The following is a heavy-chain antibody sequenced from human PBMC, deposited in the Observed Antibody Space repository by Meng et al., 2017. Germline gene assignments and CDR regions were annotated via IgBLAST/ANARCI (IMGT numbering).Heavy chain of an antibody. V-gene: IGHV3-23*01. D-gene: IGHD3-10*01. CDR2: ISGSGGST. J-gene: IGHJ4*02. CDR1: GFTFSSYA. Sequence: GESLKISCAASGFTFSSYAMSWVRQAPGKGLEWVSAISGSGGSTYYADSVKGRFTISRDNSKNTLYLQMNSLRAEDTATYYCAREGVRGSGSYWDYWGQGTLVTVSS. CDR3: AREGVRGSGSYWDY.